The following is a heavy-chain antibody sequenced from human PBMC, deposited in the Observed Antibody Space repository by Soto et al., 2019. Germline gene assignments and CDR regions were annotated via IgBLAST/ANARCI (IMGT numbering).Heavy chain of an antibody. CDR1: GGTFSSYT. J-gene: IGHJ3*02. V-gene: IGHV1-69*02. D-gene: IGHD3-10*01. CDR3: ARCRITMVRVGQDDDFDI. Sequence: QVQLVQSGAEVKKPGSSVKVSCKASGGTFSSYTISWVRQAPGQGLEWMGRIIAILGIANYAQKFQGRVTITADNSTSTAYMELSSRRSEDTAVYYCARCRITMVRVGQDDDFDICGQGTMVTVSS. CDR2: IIAILGIA.